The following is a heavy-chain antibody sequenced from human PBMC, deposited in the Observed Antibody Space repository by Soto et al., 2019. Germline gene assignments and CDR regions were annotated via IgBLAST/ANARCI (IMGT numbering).Heavy chain of an antibody. D-gene: IGHD6-6*01. V-gene: IGHV4-34*01. CDR1: GGSFSGYY. Sequence: SETLSLTCAVYGGSFSGYYWSWIRQSPGKGLEWIGEINHTGSTNYNPSLKSRATISVDTSKNQFSLKLNSVTAADTAVYYCATQAPYSSSPYYYYYLDVWGKGTTVTVS. J-gene: IGHJ6*03. CDR2: INHTGST. CDR3: ATQAPYSSSPYYYYYLDV.